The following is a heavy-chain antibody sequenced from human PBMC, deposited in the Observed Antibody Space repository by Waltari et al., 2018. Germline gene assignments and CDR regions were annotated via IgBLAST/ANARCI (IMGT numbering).Heavy chain of an antibody. Sequence: QVHLVQSGAEVKTPGSSVRVSCKASGGTFSSYEFNWVRQAPGHGLEWMGGIIPIFGTPIYAQKFQGRVTITADTSTTTAYMELSSLRFEDTAVYYCARDPKGTTVIYDAFDLWGQGTMVSVSS. CDR2: IIPIFGTP. J-gene: IGHJ3*01. CDR3: ARDPKGTTVIYDAFDL. D-gene: IGHD4-17*01. V-gene: IGHV1-69*14. CDR1: GGTFSSYE.